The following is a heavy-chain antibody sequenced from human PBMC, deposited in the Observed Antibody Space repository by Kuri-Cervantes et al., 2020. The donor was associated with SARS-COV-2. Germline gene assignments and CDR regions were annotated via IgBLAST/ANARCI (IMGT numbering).Heavy chain of an antibody. J-gene: IGHJ6*02. V-gene: IGHV4-61*02. CDR3: ARGTVGAPGGGMDV. CDR2: IYTSGST. CDR1: DGSISSGSYY. D-gene: IGHD1-26*01. Sequence: SETLSLTCTVSDGSISSGSYYWSWSRPPAGKGLEWIGRIYTSGSTNYNPSLKSRVTISVDTYKNQFSLKLSSVTAADTAVYYCARGTVGAPGGGMDVWGQGTTVTVSS.